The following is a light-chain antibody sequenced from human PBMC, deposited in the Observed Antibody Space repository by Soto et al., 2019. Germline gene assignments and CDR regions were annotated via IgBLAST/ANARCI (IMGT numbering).Light chain of an antibody. CDR3: QQFGAGFPWT. V-gene: IGKV1-5*03. CDR1: QSIRTW. J-gene: IGKJ1*01. CDR2: KAS. Sequence: DIQVTQSPSTLSASVGDRVTITCRASQSIRTWMAWFQQKPGRAPKVLISKASTLESGVPSRFSGDGSGTEFTLTISSLQTDDFATYSCQQFGAGFPWTFGQGTKVELK.